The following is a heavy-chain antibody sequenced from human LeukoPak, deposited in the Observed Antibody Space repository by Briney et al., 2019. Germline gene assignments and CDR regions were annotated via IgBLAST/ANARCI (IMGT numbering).Heavy chain of an antibody. CDR1: GFTFSSYG. CDR3: AKEGDWYYFDY. Sequence: GGSLRLSCAASGFTFSSYGMHWVRQAPGKGLEWVAVISYDGSNKYYADSVKGRFTISRDNSKNTLYLQMNSLRAEGTAVYYCAKEGDWYYFDYWGQGTLVTVSS. J-gene: IGHJ4*02. V-gene: IGHV3-30*18. D-gene: IGHD2-21*02. CDR2: ISYDGSNK.